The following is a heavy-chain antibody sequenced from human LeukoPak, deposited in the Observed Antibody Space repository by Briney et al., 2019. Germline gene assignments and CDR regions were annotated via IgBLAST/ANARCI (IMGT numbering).Heavy chain of an antibody. CDR1: GGSISSYY. Sequence: SETLSLTCTVSGGSISSYYWSWIRQPPGKGLEWIEYIYYSGSTNYNPSLKSRVTISVDTSKNQFSLKLSSVTAADTAVYYCARGYCSGGSCYHYYYYMDVWGKGTTVTVSS. J-gene: IGHJ6*03. CDR2: IYYSGST. D-gene: IGHD2-15*01. CDR3: ARGYCSGGSCYHYYYYMDV. V-gene: IGHV4-59*01.